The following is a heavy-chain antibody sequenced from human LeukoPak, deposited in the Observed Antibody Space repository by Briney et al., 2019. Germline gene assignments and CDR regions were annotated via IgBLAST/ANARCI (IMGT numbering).Heavy chain of an antibody. CDR1: GFTFRRNA. D-gene: IGHD2-2*01. CDR3: ARGRYCSSTSCYRVKDWFDP. V-gene: IGHV3-30-3*01. J-gene: IGHJ5*02. CDR2: ISYDGSNK. Sequence: QPGRSLRLSCAASGFTFRRNAMHWVRRAPGKGLEWVAVISYDGSNKYYADSVKGRFTISRDNSKNTLYLLMNSLRAEDTAVYYCARGRYCSSTSCYRVKDWFDPWGQGTLVTVSS.